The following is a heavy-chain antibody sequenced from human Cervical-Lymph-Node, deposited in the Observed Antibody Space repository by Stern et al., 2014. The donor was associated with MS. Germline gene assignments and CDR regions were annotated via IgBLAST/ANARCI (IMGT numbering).Heavy chain of an antibody. V-gene: IGHV1-18*01. CDR1: GYIFTHFA. Sequence: QVQLGQSGGEVKKPGASLRVSCKASGYIFTHFAISWVRQAPGQGLEWMAWISPYNGNTNYAQRLQGRLTVTTDASTSTAYMELRSLRSDDTAVYYCARDGANSYGSSDYWGQGTLLTVSS. CDR2: ISPYNGNT. CDR3: ARDGANSYGSSDY. D-gene: IGHD5-18*01. J-gene: IGHJ4*02.